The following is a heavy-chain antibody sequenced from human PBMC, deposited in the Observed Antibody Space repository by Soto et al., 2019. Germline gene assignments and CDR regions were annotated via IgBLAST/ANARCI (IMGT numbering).Heavy chain of an antibody. D-gene: IGHD2-2*02. V-gene: IGHV5-10-1*01. CDR2: INASDSYT. CDR1: GCSFTSYW. J-gene: IGHJ4*02. CDR3: ARLGYCTGTSCYTFDS. Sequence: PXECLIAYCPGSGCSFTSYWISLVRQRPGKGLEWMGRINASDSYTTYSPSFQGHVTISTDKSFSTAYLQWSGLKASDTAMYYCARLGYCTGTSCYTFDSWGQGTLVTVYS.